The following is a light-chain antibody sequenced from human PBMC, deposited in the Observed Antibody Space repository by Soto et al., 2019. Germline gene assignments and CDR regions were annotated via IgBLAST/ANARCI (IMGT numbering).Light chain of an antibody. CDR3: QQSGSSPIT. CDR2: GAS. CDR1: QSVSNNY. Sequence: IGLTQSPGTLSLSPGERATLSCRASQSVSNNYLAWYQQKPGQAPRLLIYGASNRATGIPDRFSGSGSGTDFTLTISRLEPEDFAVYYCQQSGSSPITFGQGTRLEIK. J-gene: IGKJ5*01. V-gene: IGKV3-20*01.